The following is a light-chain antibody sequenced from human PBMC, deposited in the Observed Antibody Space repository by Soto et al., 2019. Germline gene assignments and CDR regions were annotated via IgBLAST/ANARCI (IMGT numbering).Light chain of an antibody. CDR1: QGIRND. CDR2: GAS. Sequence: DIQMTQSPSSLSASVGDRVTITCRASQGIRNDLSWYQQKPGKAPKCLIYGASNLQSAVPSRFSGGGSGTEFTLTISTLQPEDFATYFCLQHNNYPWTFGQGTKVDIK. J-gene: IGKJ1*01. CDR3: LQHNNYPWT. V-gene: IGKV1-17*01.